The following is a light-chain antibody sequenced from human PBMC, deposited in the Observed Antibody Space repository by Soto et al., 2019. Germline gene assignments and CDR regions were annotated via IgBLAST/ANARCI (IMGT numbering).Light chain of an antibody. V-gene: IGKV4-1*01. J-gene: IGKJ1*01. CDR3: QQYYSSPWT. CDR2: WAS. CDR1: QSLLYTSNNKNY. Sequence: DIVMTQSPDSLAVSLGERATINCKSSQSLLYTSNNKNYLGWYQQKPGQSPKLLIYWASTRESGVHDRFSGSGSGTDFTLTITSLQAEDVAVYYCQQYYSSPWTFGQGTKLEIK.